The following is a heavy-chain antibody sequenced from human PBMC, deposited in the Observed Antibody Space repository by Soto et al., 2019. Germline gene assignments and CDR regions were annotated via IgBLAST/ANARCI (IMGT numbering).Heavy chain of an antibody. V-gene: IGHV3-9*01. CDR1: GFTFDDYA. D-gene: IGHD3-10*01. Sequence: GGSLRLSCAASGFTFDDYAMHWVRQAPGKGLEWVSGISWNSGSIGYADSVKGRFTISRDNAKNSLYLQMNSLRAEDTALYYCATMVTSAFDIWGQGTMVTVSS. CDR3: ATMVTSAFDI. J-gene: IGHJ3*02. CDR2: ISWNSGSI.